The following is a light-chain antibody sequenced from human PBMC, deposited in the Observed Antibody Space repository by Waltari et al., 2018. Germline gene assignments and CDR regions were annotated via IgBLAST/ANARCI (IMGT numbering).Light chain of an antibody. J-gene: IGLJ3*02. CDR2: EVS. V-gene: IGLV2-11*01. CDR3: CSYAGSYTGV. CDR1: SSDVGGYNY. Sequence: QSALTQPRSVSGSPGQSVTISCTGTSSDVGGYNYVPGYQQHPGKAPKLMIDEVSKRPSGVPDRFSGSKSGNTASLTISGLQAEDEADYYCCSYAGSYTGVFGGGTKLTVL.